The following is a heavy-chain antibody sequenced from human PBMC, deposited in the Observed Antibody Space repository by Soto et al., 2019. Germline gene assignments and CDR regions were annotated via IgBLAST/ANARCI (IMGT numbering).Heavy chain of an antibody. CDR2: ILVGGST. CDR3: AKATATGGGAFDI. J-gene: IGHJ3*02. V-gene: IGHV3-23*01. Sequence: VQMLESGGDLVQPGGSLRLSCAASGFICSSYDMSWVRQAPGKGLEWVSTILVGGSTHYEDSVKGRFTISRDGSKNTVYLQMNSPTAWDTAVYYCAKATATGGGAFDICGQGTMVTVSS. CDR1: GFICSSYD. D-gene: IGHD2-8*02.